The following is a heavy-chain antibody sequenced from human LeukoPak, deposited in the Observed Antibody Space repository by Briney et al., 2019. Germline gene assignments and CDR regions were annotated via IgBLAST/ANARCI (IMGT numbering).Heavy chain of an antibody. Sequence: ASVKVSCKASGYTFTGYYMHWVRQAPGQGLEWMGWINPNSGDTNYPQKFQGRVTMTRDTSISTAYMELSRLRSDDTAVYYCARAYTIATSRRDMDVWGKGTTVTVSS. CDR3: ARAYTIATSRRDMDV. D-gene: IGHD2-21*01. V-gene: IGHV1-2*02. CDR1: GYTFTGYY. CDR2: INPNSGDT. J-gene: IGHJ6*04.